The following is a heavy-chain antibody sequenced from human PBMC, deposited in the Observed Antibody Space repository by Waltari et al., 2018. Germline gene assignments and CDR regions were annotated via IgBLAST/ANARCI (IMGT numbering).Heavy chain of an antibody. CDR2: IKQDGSEK. D-gene: IGHD3-22*01. J-gene: IGHJ3*02. CDR1: GFTFSSYW. V-gene: IGHV3-7*01. Sequence: EVQLVESGGGLVQPGGSLRLSCAASGFTFSSYWMSWVCQAPGKGLEWVANIKQDGSEKYYVDSVKGRFTISRDNAKNSLYLQMNSLRAEDTAVYYCAVAMIVVVSNAFDIWGQGTMVTVSS. CDR3: AVAMIVVVSNAFDI.